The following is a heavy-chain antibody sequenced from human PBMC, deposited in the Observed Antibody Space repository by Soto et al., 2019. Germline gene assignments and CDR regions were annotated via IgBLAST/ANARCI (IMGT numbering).Heavy chain of an antibody. V-gene: IGHV3-21*01. CDR1: TFSMYS. CDR3: TRDQGGSSDSWFDP. D-gene: IGHD1-26*01. J-gene: IGHJ5*02. CDR2: ISSGGSYI. Sequence: EVQVVESGGGLGKPGGSLRLSCNFTFSMYSMNWVRQAPGKGLEWVSSISSGGSYIKYADSVKGRFTISRDNAKNSVSLQMNSLRVEDTAVYYCTRDQGGSSDSWFDPWGQGTQVTVSS.